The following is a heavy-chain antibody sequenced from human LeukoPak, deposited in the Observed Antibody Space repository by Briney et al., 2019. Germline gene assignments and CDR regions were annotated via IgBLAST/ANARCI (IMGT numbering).Heavy chain of an antibody. CDR1: GGTFSSYA. CDR3: ARDPMGATQVDY. J-gene: IGHJ4*02. V-gene: IGHV1-18*01. Sequence: ASVKVSCKASGGTFSSYAISWVRQAPGQGLEWMGWISAYNGNTNYAQKLQGRVTMTTDTSTSTAYMELRSLRSDDTAVYYCARDPMGATQVDYWGQGTLVTVSS. D-gene: IGHD1-26*01. CDR2: ISAYNGNT.